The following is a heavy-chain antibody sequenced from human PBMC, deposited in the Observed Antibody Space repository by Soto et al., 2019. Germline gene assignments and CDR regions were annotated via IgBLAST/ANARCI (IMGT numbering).Heavy chain of an antibody. J-gene: IGHJ5*02. CDR3: ARDSGYSYGYNLYH. V-gene: IGHV4-59*01. CDR1: GGSISSYY. Sequence: SETLSLTCTVSGGSISSYYWSWIRQPPGKGLEWIGYIYYSGSTNYNPSLKSRVTISVDTSKNQSSLKLTSVTAADTAVYYCARDSGYSYGYNLYHWGQGTLVTVSS. D-gene: IGHD5-18*01. CDR2: IYYSGST.